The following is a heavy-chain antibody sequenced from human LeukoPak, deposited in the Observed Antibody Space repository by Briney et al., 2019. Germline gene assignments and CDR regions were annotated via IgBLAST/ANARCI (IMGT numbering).Heavy chain of an antibody. CDR2: INHSGST. CDR3: ARVNGGYYFDY. J-gene: IGHJ4*02. Sequence: IPSETLSLTCAVYGGSFSGYYWSWIRQPPGKGLEWIGEINHSGSTNYNPSLKSRVTISVDTSKNQFSLKLSSVTAADTAVYYCARVNGGYYFDYWGQGTLVTVSS. D-gene: IGHD4-23*01. CDR1: GGSFSGYY. V-gene: IGHV4-34*01.